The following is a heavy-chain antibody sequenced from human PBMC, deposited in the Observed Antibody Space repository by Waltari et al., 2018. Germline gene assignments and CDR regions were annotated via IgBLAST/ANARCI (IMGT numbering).Heavy chain of an antibody. D-gene: IGHD2-2*01. CDR2: IYYSGST. J-gene: IGHJ4*02. Sequence: QVQLQESGPGLVKPSETLSLTCTVSGGSVSRGSYYWGWIRQPPGKGLEWIGYIYYSGSTNYNPSLKSRVTISVDTSKNQFSLKLSSVTAADTAVYYCAADSIVVVPAAPNFFDYWGQGTLVTVSS. CDR3: AADSIVVVPAAPNFFDY. CDR1: GGSVSRGSYY. V-gene: IGHV4-61*01.